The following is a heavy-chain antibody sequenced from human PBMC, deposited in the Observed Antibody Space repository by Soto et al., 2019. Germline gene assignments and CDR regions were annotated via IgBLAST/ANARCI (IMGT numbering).Heavy chain of an antibody. CDR2: INPSGGST. V-gene: IGHV1-46*03. CDR3: ASDKQDGGSLPWLDP. Sequence: ASVKVSCKASGYTFTSYYMHWVRQAPGQGLEWMGIINPSGGSTSYAQKFQGRVTMTRDTSTSTVYMELSSLRSEDTAVYYCASDKQDGGSLPWLDPWGQGTLVTVSS. J-gene: IGHJ5*02. CDR1: GYTFTSYY. D-gene: IGHD2-15*01.